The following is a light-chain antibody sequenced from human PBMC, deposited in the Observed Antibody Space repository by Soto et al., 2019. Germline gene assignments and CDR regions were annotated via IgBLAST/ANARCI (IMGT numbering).Light chain of an antibody. CDR2: EVS. V-gene: IGLV2-14*01. CDR3: SSYTASSALVI. CDR1: RSDVGTYNY. J-gene: IGLJ2*01. Sequence: QSVLTQPASVSGSPGQSITISCTGARSDVGTYNYVSWYQQHPGKAPKLMIYEVSNRPSGVSNRFSGSKYGNTASLTISGLQAEDEADYYCSSYTASSALVIFGGGTKVTAL.